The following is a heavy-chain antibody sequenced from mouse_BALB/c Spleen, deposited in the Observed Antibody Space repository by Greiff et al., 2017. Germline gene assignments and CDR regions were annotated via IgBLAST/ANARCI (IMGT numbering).Heavy chain of an antibody. V-gene: IGHV3-2*02. CDR3: ARTHYFYYIDY. D-gene: IGHD1-1*01. CDR2: ISYSGST. CDR1: GYSITSDYA. J-gene: IGHJ2*01. Sequence: EVKLQQSGPGLVKPSQSLSITCTVTGYSITSDYAWNWIRQFPGTKLEWMGYISYSGSTSYNPSLKSLISITRDTSKNQVFLQLNSVTTEDTATYYCARTHYFYYIDYWGQGTTLTVSS.